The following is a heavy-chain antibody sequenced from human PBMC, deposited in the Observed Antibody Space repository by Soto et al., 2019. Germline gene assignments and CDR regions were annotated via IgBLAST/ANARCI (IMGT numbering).Heavy chain of an antibody. D-gene: IGHD6-13*01. CDR1: GGAFRGYY. Sequence: PSETLSLTCAGYGGAFRGYYWSRIPQPPGKGLEWIGEINHSGSTNYNPSLKSRVTISVNTSKNQFSLKLSSVTAADTAVYYCARGRAKPPLAASGTRRHFDYYRKRTFVT. J-gene: IGHJ4*02. CDR2: INHSGST. V-gene: IGHV4-34*01. CDR3: ARGRAKPPLAASGTRRHFDY.